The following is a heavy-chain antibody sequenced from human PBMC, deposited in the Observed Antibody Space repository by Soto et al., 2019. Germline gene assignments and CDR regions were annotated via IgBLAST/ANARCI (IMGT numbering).Heavy chain of an antibody. V-gene: IGHV4-30-2*01. D-gene: IGHD6-6*01. CDR3: ASGSHVPHF. CDR2: IYRGGST. Sequence: QLQLQESGSGLVKPSQTLSLTCAVSGGSISSGDYSCSWIRQPPGKGLEWIGYIYRGGSTYFNPSLKSRVTISGDRSKNQFSLKLSSVTAADTAVYYCASGSHVPHFWGQGTLVTVSS. CDR1: GGSISSGDYS. J-gene: IGHJ4*02.